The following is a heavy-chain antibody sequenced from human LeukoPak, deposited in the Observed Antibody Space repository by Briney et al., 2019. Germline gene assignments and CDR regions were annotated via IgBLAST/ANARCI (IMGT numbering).Heavy chain of an antibody. CDR1: GGSIRNYY. D-gene: IGHD4-17*01. J-gene: IGHJ4*02. Sequence: SETLSLTCTVSGGSIRNYYWSWIRQPPGKGLEWIGYIYCSGSTNYNPSLKSRVSISVDTSKNQFSPKLSSVTAADTAVYYCARTGSTVTMLYPFDHWGQGTLVTVSS. CDR2: IYCSGST. CDR3: ARTGSTVTMLYPFDH. V-gene: IGHV4-59*01.